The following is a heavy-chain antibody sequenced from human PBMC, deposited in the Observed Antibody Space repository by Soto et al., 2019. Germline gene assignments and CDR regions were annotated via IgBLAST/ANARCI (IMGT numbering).Heavy chain of an antibody. CDR1: GFTFSSYG. CDR3: AKDLASRGWYLGY. Sequence: GGSLRLSCAASGFTFSSYGMHWVHQAPGKGLEWVAVISYDGSNKYYADSVKGRFTISRDNSKNTLYLQMNSLRAEDTAVYYCAKDLASRGWYLGYWGQGTLVTVSS. V-gene: IGHV3-30*18. J-gene: IGHJ4*02. D-gene: IGHD6-19*01. CDR2: ISYDGSNK.